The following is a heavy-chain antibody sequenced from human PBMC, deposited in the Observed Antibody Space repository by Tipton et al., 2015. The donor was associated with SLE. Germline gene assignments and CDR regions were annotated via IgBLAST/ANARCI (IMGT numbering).Heavy chain of an antibody. Sequence: TLSLTCSVSDDSIRDYYFSWIRQPPGNKLEWIGYTSYSGSTRYNPSLGSRVTISLDTSKSHFSLNLSSVTAADTAVYYCTRGVRGYYDYSYMDVWGKGTTVTISS. CDR2: TSYSGST. CDR3: TRGVRGYYDYSYMDV. D-gene: IGHD3-10*02. CDR1: DDSIRDYY. V-gene: IGHV4-59*12. J-gene: IGHJ6*03.